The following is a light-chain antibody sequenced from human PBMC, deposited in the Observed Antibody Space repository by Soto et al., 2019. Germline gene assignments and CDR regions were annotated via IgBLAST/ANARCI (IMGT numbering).Light chain of an antibody. J-gene: IGKJ4*01. CDR2: DAS. Sequence: VLKKSPGTLSLYKGERATLSCRASQSVSSYLAWYQQKPGQAPRLLIYDASNTATGIPARFSGSGSGTDFTLTISSLEPEDFAVYYCQQRSNWTLTFGGGTKVDIK. CDR3: QQRSNWTLT. V-gene: IGKV3-11*01. CDR1: QSVSSY.